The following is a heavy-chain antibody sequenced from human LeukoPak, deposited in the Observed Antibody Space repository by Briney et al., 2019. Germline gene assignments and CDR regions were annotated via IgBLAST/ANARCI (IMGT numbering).Heavy chain of an antibody. D-gene: IGHD1-1*01. CDR2: INTYNGGT. V-gene: IGHV1-2*02. CDR1: GYTLTGYY. J-gene: IGHJ4*02. Sequence: GASVKVSCKASGYTLTGYYIHWVRQAPGQGLEWMGWINTYNGGTNYAQKFHGRVTMTRDTSINTAFMELSRLRSDDTAVYYCARDRHWNQGNFDYWGQGTLVTGSS. CDR3: ARDRHWNQGNFDY.